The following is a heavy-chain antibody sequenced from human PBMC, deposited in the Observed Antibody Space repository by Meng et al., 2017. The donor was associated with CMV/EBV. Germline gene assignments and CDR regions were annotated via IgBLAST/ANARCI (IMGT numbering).Heavy chain of an antibody. CDR3: ARDGKSIVGAIHFDY. V-gene: IGHV1-69*01. CDR2: IIPIFGTA. J-gene: IGHJ4*02. D-gene: IGHD1-26*01. CDR1: GVTFSSYA. Sequence: SGVTFSSYAIGWVRQAPGQGLEWMGGIIPIFGTANYAQKFQGRVTITADESTSTAYMELSSLRSEDTAVYYCARDGKSIVGAIHFDYWGQGTLVTVSS.